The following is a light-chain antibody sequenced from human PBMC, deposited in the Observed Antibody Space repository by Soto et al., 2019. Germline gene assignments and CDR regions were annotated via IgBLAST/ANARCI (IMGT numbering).Light chain of an antibody. CDR3: QQLFSFLPT. J-gene: IGKJ5*01. Sequence: DIQLTQSPSFLSASVGDRVTITCRASQGIKNYLAWYQQKPGKAPNLLIYVASTLQSGVPSRFSGSGSGTEFTLTISSLQPEDLGTYYCQQLFSFLPTFGQGTRLEIK. CDR1: QGIKNY. CDR2: VAS. V-gene: IGKV1-9*01.